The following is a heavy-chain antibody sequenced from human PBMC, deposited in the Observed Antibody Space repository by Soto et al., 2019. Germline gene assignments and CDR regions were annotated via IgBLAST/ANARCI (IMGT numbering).Heavy chain of an antibody. V-gene: IGHV5-51*01. CDR2: IYPGDSDT. Sequence: PGESLKISCKGSGYSFTSYWIGWVRQMPGKGLEWMGIIYPGDSDTRYSPTFQGQVTISADKSISTAYLQWSSLKASDTAMYYCARQDSGGSPYYYGMDVWGQGTTVTVSS. D-gene: IGHD2-15*01. CDR3: ARQDSGGSPYYYGMDV. CDR1: GYSFTSYW. J-gene: IGHJ6*02.